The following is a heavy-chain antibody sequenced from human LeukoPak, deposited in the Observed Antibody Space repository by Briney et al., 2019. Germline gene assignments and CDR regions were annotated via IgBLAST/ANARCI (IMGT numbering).Heavy chain of an antibody. J-gene: IGHJ3*02. V-gene: IGHV1-18*01. D-gene: IGHD3-22*01. CDR1: GYTFTSYG. CDR3: ARGNYYDSTDDAFDI. CDR2: ISAYNGNT. Sequence: ASVKVSCKASGYTFTSYGISWVRQAPGQGLEWMGWISAYNGNTNYAQKLQGRVTMTTDTSTSTAYMELRSLRSDDTAVYYCARGNYYDSTDDAFDIWGQGTMVTVSS.